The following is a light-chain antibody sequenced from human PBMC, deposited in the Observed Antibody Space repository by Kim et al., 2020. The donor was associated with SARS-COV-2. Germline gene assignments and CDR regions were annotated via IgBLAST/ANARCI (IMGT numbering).Light chain of an antibody. CDR2: QDS. Sequence: VSPGQPSSLTCSDGTLGATYACWYQQDPAQSPVLVIYQDSTRPSGFPVRFSGSDSANTATLTISGTQAVDEADCYCQACDSSAAVFGGGTQLTVL. CDR1: TLGATY. CDR3: QACDSSAAV. J-gene: IGLJ2*01. V-gene: IGLV3-1*01.